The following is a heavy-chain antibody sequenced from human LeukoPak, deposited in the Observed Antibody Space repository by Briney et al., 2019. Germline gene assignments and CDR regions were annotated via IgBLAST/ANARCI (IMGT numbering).Heavy chain of an antibody. D-gene: IGHD3-16*01. Sequence: ASVNVSCQTSGFHLTDYGISWVRQAPRDPLEWPGWACGHNAQANTAQKFQNIVSFSTDTSTSTAYMDLRSLSSDDSAMYYCARAFDRIWGSARRLDYWGQGTLVTVSS. CDR1: GFHLTDYG. J-gene: IGHJ4*02. CDR2: ACGHNAQA. V-gene: IGHV1-18*01. CDR3: ARAFDRIWGSARRLDY.